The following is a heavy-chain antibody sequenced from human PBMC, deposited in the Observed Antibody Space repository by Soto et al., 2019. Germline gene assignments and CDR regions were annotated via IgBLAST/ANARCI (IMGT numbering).Heavy chain of an antibody. CDR3: ARGGVDVVATAAFDY. CDR2: INPILGTP. CDR1: GLTYSSSA. D-gene: IGHD5-12*01. J-gene: IGHJ4*02. V-gene: IGHV1-69*01. Sequence: QVQLVQSGAEVRKPGSSVKVSCKASGLTYSSSAISWVRQDPGQGPEWMGGINPILGTPDYAPKFQGRVKITADDSTRTVYMDLGSLRSEDTAMYYCARGGVDVVATAAFDYRGQGTLVTVSS.